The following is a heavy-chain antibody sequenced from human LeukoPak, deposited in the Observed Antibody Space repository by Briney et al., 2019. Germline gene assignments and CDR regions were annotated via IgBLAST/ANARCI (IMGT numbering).Heavy chain of an antibody. V-gene: IGHV4-59*01. CDR3: ASGGYYDSSGYYRRFFQH. D-gene: IGHD3-22*01. Sequence: PSETLSPTCTVSSGSISSYYWSWIRQPPGKGLEWIGYIYYSGNTDYNPSLKSRVTISVDTSKKQFSLKLSSVTVADTAVYYCASGGYYDSSGYYRRFFQHWGQGTLVTVPS. CDR1: SGSISSYY. J-gene: IGHJ1*01. CDR2: IYYSGNT.